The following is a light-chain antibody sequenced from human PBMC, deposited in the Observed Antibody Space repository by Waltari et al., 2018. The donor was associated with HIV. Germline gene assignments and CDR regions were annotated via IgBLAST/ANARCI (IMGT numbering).Light chain of an antibody. J-gene: IGLJ3*02. Sequence: PGQRVAISCSGSSSNIGSNYVYWYQQLPGTAPKVLIYRSNQRPSGVPDRFSGSKSGTSASLAISALRSEDEADYYCATWDDSLSGPVFGRGTKLTVL. V-gene: IGLV1-47*01. CDR3: ATWDDSLSGPV. CDR2: RSN. CDR1: SSNIGSNY.